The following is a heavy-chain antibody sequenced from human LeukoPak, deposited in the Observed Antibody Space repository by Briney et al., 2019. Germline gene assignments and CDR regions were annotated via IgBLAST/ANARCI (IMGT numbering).Heavy chain of an antibody. CDR3: ARVKAVIAVAGPPFDY. CDR2: XSYDGSNK. V-gene: IGHV3-30-3*01. J-gene: IGHJ4*02. D-gene: IGHD6-19*01. CDR1: GFTFSSYA. Sequence: GRSLRLSCAASGFTFSSYAMHWVRQAPGKGLXXXXXXSYDGSNKYYADSVKGRFTISRDNSKNTLYLQMNSLRAEDTAVYYCARVKAVIAVAGPPFDYWGQGTLVTVSS.